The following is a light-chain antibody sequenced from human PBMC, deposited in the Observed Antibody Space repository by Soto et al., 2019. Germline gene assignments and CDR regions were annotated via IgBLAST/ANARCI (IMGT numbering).Light chain of an antibody. CDR2: EVT. Sequence: QSALTQPPSASGSPGQSVTVSCAGTSRDVGAYSSVAWYQQHPGKAPKLIIYEVTKRPSGVPDRFSGARSGNTAFLTVSGLQADVEADYYCSAHAGSNNYVFGTGTKVTVL. CDR3: SAHAGSNNYV. V-gene: IGLV2-8*01. CDR1: SRDVGAYSS. J-gene: IGLJ1*01.